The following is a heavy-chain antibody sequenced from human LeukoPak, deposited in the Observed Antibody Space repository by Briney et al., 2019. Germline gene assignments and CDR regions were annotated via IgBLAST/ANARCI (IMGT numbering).Heavy chain of an antibody. J-gene: IGHJ3*01. D-gene: IGHD2-8*02. CDR2: ISGGTNYI. Sequence: GGSLRLSCEASQFMFSLYSMTWVRQAPGKGLEWVSFISGGTNYIDYADSVKGRFTISRDNAKNSLYLQTNILTADDTAVYYCARESSSGGFDLWGQGTMVTVYS. V-gene: IGHV3-21*01. CDR1: QFMFSLYS. CDR3: ARESSSGGFDL.